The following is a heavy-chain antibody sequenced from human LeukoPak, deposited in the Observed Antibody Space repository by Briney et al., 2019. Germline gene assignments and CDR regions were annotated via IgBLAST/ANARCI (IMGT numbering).Heavy chain of an antibody. D-gene: IGHD6-19*01. V-gene: IGHV3-21*01. CDR2: ISSSSSYI. Sequence: GGSLRLSCAASGFTFSSYSMNWVRQAPGKGLEWVSSISSSSSYIYYADSVKGRFTISRDNAKNSLYLQMNSLRAEDTAVYYCARDRSPIAVAGLDYWGQGTLVTVSS. CDR1: GFTFSSYS. CDR3: ARDRSPIAVAGLDY. J-gene: IGHJ4*02.